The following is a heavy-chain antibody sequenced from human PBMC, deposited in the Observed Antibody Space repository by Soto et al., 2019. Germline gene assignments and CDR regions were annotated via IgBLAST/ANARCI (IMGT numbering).Heavy chain of an antibody. V-gene: IGHV3-53*01. D-gene: IGHD4-17*01. J-gene: IGHJ3*02. CDR1: GFTVSSNY. CDR2: IYSGGST. CDR3: ARHTVTTEIDAFDM. Sequence: LRLSCAASGFTVSSNYMSWVRQAPGKGLEWVSVIYSGGSTYYADSVKGRFTISRDTSKNTLYLQMNSLRAEDTAVYYCARHTVTTEIDAFDMWGQGTMVTVSS.